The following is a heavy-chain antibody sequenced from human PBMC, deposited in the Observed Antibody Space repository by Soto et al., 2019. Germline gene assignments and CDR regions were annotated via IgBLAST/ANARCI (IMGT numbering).Heavy chain of an antibody. J-gene: IGHJ4*02. CDR1: GYTFTSYD. D-gene: IGHD2-21*02. Sequence: ASGEGLCKASGYTFTSYDINWVRQATGQGLEWMGWMNPNSGNTGYAQKFQGRVTMTRNTSISTAYMELSSLRSEDTAVYYCARGPPIVMGTTVVPRNYYFDYWGQGTLVTVSS. V-gene: IGHV1-8*01. CDR3: ARGPPIVMGTTVVPRNYYFDY. CDR2: MNPNSGNT.